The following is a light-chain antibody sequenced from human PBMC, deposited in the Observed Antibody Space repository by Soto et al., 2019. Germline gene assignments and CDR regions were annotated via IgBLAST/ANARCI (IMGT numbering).Light chain of an antibody. CDR1: QSVSSNY. CDR3: QQYGNSPYA. V-gene: IGKV3-20*01. CDR2: GAS. J-gene: IGKJ2*01. Sequence: EIVLTQSPGTLSLSPGERATLSCRASQSVSSNYLAWYQQKSGQAPRLLIYGASSRATGIPDRFSGSESGTDFTLTISKLEPEDFAVYYCQQYGNSPYAFGQGTELEI.